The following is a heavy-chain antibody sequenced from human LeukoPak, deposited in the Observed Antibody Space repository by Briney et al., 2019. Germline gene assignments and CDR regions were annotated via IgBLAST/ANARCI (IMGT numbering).Heavy chain of an antibody. V-gene: IGHV3-23*01. J-gene: IGHJ4*02. CDR2: IRASGGAT. CDR1: GFTFKKYD. Sequence: PGGTLRLSCAASGFTFKKYDVTWVRQAPGKGLEWVSGIRASGGATYYADSVKGRFNISRDNAKNSLYLQMNSLRAEDTAVYYCASLYSSSWPDYWGQGTLVTVSS. D-gene: IGHD6-13*01. CDR3: ASLYSSSWPDY.